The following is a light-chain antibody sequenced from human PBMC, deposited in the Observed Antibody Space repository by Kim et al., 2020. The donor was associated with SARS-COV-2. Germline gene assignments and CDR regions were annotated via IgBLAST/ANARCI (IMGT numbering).Light chain of an antibody. V-gene: IGKV3-20*01. J-gene: IGKJ3*01. CDR1: QGVPARY. CDR3: QQYGSWPCT. Sequence: GERATLSCRASQGVPARYLAGYKKKPGQAPRLQIYGASRRATGIPDRFRGSGSGTDFTLAIRKLEPEDFAGYYCQQYGSWPCTFGPRSKGEIK. CDR2: GAS.